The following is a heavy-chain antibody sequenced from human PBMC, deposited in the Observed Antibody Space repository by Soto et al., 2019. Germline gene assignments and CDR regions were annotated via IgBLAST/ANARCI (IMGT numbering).Heavy chain of an antibody. CDR3: ARGGANGDYGYYYYAMDV. CDR1: GYTFTSYY. Sequence: ASVKVSCKASGYTFTSYYMHWVRQAPGQGLEWMGIINPSGGSTSYAQKFQGRVTMTRDTSTSTVYMELSSLRSEDTAVYYCARGGANGDYGYYYYAMDVWGQGTTVTVSS. CDR2: INPSGGST. J-gene: IGHJ6*02. V-gene: IGHV1-46*01. D-gene: IGHD4-17*01.